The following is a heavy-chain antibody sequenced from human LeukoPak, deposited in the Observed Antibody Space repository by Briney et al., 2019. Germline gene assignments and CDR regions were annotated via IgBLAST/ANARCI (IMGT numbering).Heavy chain of an antibody. CDR1: GFTFSDYN. CDR3: ARQSRGGYYMDV. CDR2: ISRSSYYI. J-gene: IGHJ6*03. Sequence: PGGSLRLSCAASGFTFSDYNMNWVRQAPGKGLEWVSSISRSSYYIYYTDSVKGRFTISRDNAKNSLYLQMNSLRAEDTAVYYCARQSRGGYYMDVWGKGTTGTISS. V-gene: IGHV3-21*01.